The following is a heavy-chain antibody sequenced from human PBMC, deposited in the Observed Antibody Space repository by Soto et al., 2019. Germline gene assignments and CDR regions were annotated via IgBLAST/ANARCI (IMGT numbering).Heavy chain of an antibody. J-gene: IGHJ4*02. V-gene: IGHV3-23*01. CDR3: ARNQWELLN. D-gene: IGHD1-26*01. CDR2: ISGSDGNT. Sequence: RNLRLSCADSGFTFGSYGMGWVRQAPGKGLEWVSSISGSDGNTYYADSLKGRFTISRDNFKNTLYLQMNSMRADDTDVYDGARNQWELLNWAQGIMVAVPS. CDR1: GFTFGSYG.